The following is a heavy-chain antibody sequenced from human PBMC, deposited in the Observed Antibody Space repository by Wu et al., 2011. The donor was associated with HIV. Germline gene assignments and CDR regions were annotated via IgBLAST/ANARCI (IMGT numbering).Heavy chain of an antibody. CDR2: INTNNGNT. J-gene: IGHJ4*02. CDR1: GYTFINYG. D-gene: IGHD6-19*01. Sequence: QVQLVQSGVEVKKPGASVKVSCKASGYTFINYGVSWVRQAPGQGLEWMGWINTNNGNTNYTHKFQGRVTMTTDTSTSTAYMEVRSLRSDDTAVYYCARDDSSGWPEGFDYWAREPWS. CDR3: ARDDSSGWPEGFDY. V-gene: IGHV1-18*01.